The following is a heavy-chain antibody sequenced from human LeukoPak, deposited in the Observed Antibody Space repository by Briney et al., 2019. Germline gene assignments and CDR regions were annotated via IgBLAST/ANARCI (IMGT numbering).Heavy chain of an antibody. CDR2: IRYDGSNK. CDR1: GFTFSSYG. D-gene: IGHD2-15*01. J-gene: IGHJ4*02. CDR3: AKELLGYCSGGSCYIFDY. V-gene: IGHV3-30*02. Sequence: GGSLRLSCAASGFTFSSYGMHWVRQAPGKGLEGVAFIRYDGSNKYYADSVKGRFTISRDNSKNTLYLQMNSLRAEDTAVYYCAKELLGYCSGGSCYIFDYWGQGTLVSVSS.